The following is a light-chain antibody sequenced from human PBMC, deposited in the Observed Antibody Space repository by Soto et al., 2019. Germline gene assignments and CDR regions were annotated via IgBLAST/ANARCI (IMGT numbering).Light chain of an antibody. CDR3: QQYTNWPRT. CDR2: GAS. J-gene: IGKJ1*01. V-gene: IGKV3-15*01. Sequence: EIVMTQSPVTLSVSPGKRATLSCRASQSVSTNLAWYQQKPGQAPRLLIYGASTGATGIPARFSGSGSGTEFTLTISSLQSEDFAVYYCQQYTNWPRTFGQGTKVEIK. CDR1: QSVSTN.